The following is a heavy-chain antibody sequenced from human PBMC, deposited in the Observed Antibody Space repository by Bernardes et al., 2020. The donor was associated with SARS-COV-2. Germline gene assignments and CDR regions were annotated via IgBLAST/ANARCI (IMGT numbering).Heavy chain of an antibody. D-gene: IGHD3-22*01. CDR2: ISAYNGNT. CDR3: ARSWNYYDSSGSPFYGMDV. Sequence: ASEKVSCKASGYTFTSYGIGWVRQDPGQGLEWMGWISAYNGNTNYAQKLQGRVTMTTDTSTSTAYMELRSLRSDDTAVYYCARSWNYYDSSGSPFYGMDVWGQGTTVTVSS. J-gene: IGHJ6*02. CDR1: GYTFTSYG. V-gene: IGHV1-18*01.